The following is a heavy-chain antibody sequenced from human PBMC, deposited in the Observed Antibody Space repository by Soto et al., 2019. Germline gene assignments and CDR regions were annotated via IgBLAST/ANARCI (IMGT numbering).Heavy chain of an antibody. CDR1: GYTFTSYA. D-gene: IGHD2-15*01. CDR3: ARGYCSGGSCYSGFGY. Sequence: QVQLVQSGAEVKKPGASVKVSCKASGYTFTSYAMHWVRQAPGQRLEWMGWINAGNGNTKYSQKFQGRVTITRDTSASTAYMELSSRRSEDTAVYYCARGYCSGGSCYSGFGYWGQGTLVTVSS. J-gene: IGHJ4*02. V-gene: IGHV1-3*01. CDR2: INAGNGNT.